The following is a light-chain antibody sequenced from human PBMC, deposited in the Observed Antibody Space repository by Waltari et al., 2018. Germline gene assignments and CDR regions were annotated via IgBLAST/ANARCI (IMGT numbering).Light chain of an antibody. CDR1: SSYVGDYNY. Sequence: QSALTQPRPVSGSPGQSVTVPFPGTSSYVGDYNYVSWYQHQPGKAPKLRVYDVTKRPSGVPDRVSGSKSGSTASLTISGLQAEDEADYYCCSHAGSYALWVFGGGTTVTVL. CDR2: DVT. V-gene: IGLV2-11*01. J-gene: IGLJ3*02. CDR3: CSHAGSYALWV.